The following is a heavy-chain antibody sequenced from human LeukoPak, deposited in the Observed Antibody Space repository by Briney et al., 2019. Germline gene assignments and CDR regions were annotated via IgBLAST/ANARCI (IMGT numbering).Heavy chain of an antibody. CDR2: IYYSGST. CDR1: GGSISSYY. V-gene: IGHV4-59*01. D-gene: IGHD3-22*01. CDR3: AREMYYYDNSGYYYVNDY. J-gene: IGHJ4*02. Sequence: SETLSLTCTVSGGSISSYYWSWIRQPPGKGLEWSGYIYYSGSTNYNPSLKSRVTISVDTSKNQFSLKLSSVTAADTAVYYCAREMYYYDNSGYYYVNDYWGQGNLVTVSS.